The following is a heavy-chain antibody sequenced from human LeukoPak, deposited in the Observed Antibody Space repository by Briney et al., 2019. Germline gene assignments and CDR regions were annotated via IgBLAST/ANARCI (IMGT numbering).Heavy chain of an antibody. CDR1: GFTFSSYA. V-gene: IGHV3-23*01. Sequence: TGGSLRLSCAASGFTFSSYAMSWVRQAPGKGLEWVSAISGSGGSTYYADSVKGRFTISRDNSKNTLYLQMNSLRAEDTAVYYCAKGRGSIAARLDDYWGQGTLVTVSS. D-gene: IGHD6-6*01. J-gene: IGHJ4*02. CDR3: AKGRGSIAARLDDY. CDR2: ISGSGGST.